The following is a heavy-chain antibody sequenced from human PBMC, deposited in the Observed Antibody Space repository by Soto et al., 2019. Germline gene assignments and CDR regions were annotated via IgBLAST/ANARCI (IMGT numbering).Heavy chain of an antibody. V-gene: IGHV4-34*01. CDR3: ARGAGKNH. CDR2: INHSGST. CDR1: GGSFSGYY. Sequence: SETLSLTCAVYGGSFSGYYWSWIRQPPGKGLEWIGEINHSGSTNYNPSLKSRVTISVDTSKNQFSLKLSSVTAADTAVYYCARGAGKNHWGQGTLVTVSS. D-gene: IGHD6-13*01. J-gene: IGHJ5*02.